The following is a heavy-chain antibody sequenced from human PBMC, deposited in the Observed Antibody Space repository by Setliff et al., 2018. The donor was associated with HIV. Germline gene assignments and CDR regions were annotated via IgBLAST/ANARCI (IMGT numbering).Heavy chain of an antibody. CDR3: ARIFVDQVYYYGMDV. CDR1: GGSISSYY. CDR2: IYYSGST. D-gene: IGHD3-3*01. Sequence: TSETLALTCNVSGGSISSYYWSWIRQPPGKGLEWIGYIYYSGSTNYNHSLKSRVTISVDTSKNQFSLKLSSVIAADTAVYYCARIFVDQVYYYGMDVWGQVTTVTVSS. V-gene: IGHV4-59*01. J-gene: IGHJ6*02.